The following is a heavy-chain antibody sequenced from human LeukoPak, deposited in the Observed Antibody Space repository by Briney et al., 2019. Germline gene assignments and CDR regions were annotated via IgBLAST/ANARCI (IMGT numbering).Heavy chain of an antibody. V-gene: IGHV4-59*01. CDR1: GGSISRYY. D-gene: IGHD3-10*01. J-gene: IGHJ4*02. CDR3: AREMSMVRGVIPAYYFDY. Sequence: SETLSLICTVSGGSISRYYWSWIRRPPGKGLEGIGYLYYSGSTNYNPSLKSRVTISVDTSKNQFSLKLSSVTAADTAVYYCAREMSMVRGVIPAYYFDYWGQGTLVTVSS. CDR2: LYYSGST.